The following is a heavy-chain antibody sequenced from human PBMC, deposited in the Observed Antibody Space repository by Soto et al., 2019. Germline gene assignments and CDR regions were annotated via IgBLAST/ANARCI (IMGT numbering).Heavy chain of an antibody. J-gene: IGHJ6*02. V-gene: IGHV1-46*01. CDR3: ARDWYSSSLYDFHSVMAV. Sequence: ASVKVSCKASGYTFTSYYMHWVRQAPGQGLEWMGIINPSGGSTSYAQKFQGRVTMTRDTSTSTVYMELSSLRSEDTAVYYCARDWYSSSLYDFHSVMAVWRQGTTVTVSS. CDR2: INPSGGST. CDR1: GYTFTSYY. D-gene: IGHD6-13*01.